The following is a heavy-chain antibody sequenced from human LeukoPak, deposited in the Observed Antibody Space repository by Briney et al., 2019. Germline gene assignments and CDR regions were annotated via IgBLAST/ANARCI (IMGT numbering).Heavy chain of an antibody. CDR3: ARDGYSAIDY. J-gene: IGHJ4*02. Sequence: SETLSLTCAVYGGSFRGYYWSWIRQPPGEGLEWIGEINHSGSTNYNPSLKSRVTISVDTSKNQFSLKLSSVTAADTAVYYCARDGYSAIDYWGQGTLVTVSS. CDR1: GGSFRGYY. CDR2: INHSGST. D-gene: IGHD1-26*01. V-gene: IGHV4-34*01.